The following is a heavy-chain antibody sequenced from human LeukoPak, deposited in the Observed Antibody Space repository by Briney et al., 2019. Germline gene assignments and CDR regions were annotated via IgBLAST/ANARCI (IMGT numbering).Heavy chain of an antibody. V-gene: IGHV4-59*08. CDR2: IYYSGSH. J-gene: IGHJ4*02. D-gene: IGHD3-10*01. Sequence: SETLSLTCTVSGGSISSYYWSWIRHPPGKGLEGIGYIYYSGSHNFNTSLKSRVTISVGTSKTQFSLKLSSVTAADRAVYYCARTSITMVRGVIIKARYYFDYWGQGTLVTVSS. CDR1: GGSISSYY. CDR3: ARTSITMVRGVIIKARYYFDY.